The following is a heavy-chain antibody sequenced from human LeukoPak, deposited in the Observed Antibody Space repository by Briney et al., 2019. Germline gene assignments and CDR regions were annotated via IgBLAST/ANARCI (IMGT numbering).Heavy chain of an antibody. CDR2: IYYRGST. Sequence: SETLSLTCTVSGASISSGSYYWGWIRQPPGKGLEWIASIYYRGSTYDNPSLKSRVTISVDTSKNQFSLKLSSVTAADTAVYYCARDGGAYYGSGSYYEMTYGMDVWGQGTTVTVSS. V-gene: IGHV4-39*07. CDR3: ARDGGAYYGSGSYYEMTYGMDV. CDR1: GASISSGSYY. D-gene: IGHD3-10*01. J-gene: IGHJ6*02.